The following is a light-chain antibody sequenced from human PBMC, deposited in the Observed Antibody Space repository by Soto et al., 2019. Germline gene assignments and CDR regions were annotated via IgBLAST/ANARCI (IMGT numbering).Light chain of an antibody. J-gene: IGLJ2*01. CDR1: SGAVTSAHY. CDR3: LLSFGGDRRV. V-gene: IGLV7-46*01. Sequence: QAVVTQESSVTVSPGGTVTLTCGSSSGAVTSAHYPYWLQQKPGQVPTTLIYDTSNKHSWAPARFSGSLLGGKAALTLSGAQPEDEADYYCLLSFGGDRRVFCGGTKLTVL. CDR2: DTS.